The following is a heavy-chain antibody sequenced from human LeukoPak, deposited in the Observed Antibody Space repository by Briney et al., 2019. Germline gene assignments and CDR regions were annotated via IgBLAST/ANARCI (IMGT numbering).Heavy chain of an antibody. CDR1: GFTFSSYA. Sequence: SGGSLRLSCAASGFTFSSYAMSWVRQAPGKGLEWVSAISGSGGSTHYADSVKGRFTISRDNSKNTLYLQMNSLRAEDTAVYYCAKTTRAYCSGGSCYPDYWGQGTLVTVSS. V-gene: IGHV3-23*01. CDR3: AKTTRAYCSGGSCYPDY. CDR2: ISGSGGST. J-gene: IGHJ4*02. D-gene: IGHD2-15*01.